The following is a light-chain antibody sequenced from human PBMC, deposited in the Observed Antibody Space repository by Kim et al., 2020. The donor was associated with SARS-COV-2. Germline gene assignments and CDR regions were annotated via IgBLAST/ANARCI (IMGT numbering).Light chain of an antibody. Sequence: DIQMTQSPSSLSASIGDRVTITCRASQSVSSYLSWYQQKPGKAPKLLIYTASSLYSGVPSRFSGGGSGTDFTLTISSLQPEDFATYYCQQSYSTPGTFGHGNKLEI. CDR3: QQSYSTPGT. J-gene: IGKJ2*01. V-gene: IGKV1-39*01. CDR2: TAS. CDR1: QSVSSY.